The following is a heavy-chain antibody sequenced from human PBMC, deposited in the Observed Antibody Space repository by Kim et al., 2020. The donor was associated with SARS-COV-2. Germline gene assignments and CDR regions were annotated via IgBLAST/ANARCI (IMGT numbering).Heavy chain of an antibody. V-gene: IGHV1-69*01. D-gene: IGHD3-10*01. Sequence: AQKCQGRVTITADESTSTAYMELSSLRSEDTAVYYCARDGYYYGSGTFDYWGQGTLVTVSS. J-gene: IGHJ4*02. CDR3: ARDGYYYGSGTFDY.